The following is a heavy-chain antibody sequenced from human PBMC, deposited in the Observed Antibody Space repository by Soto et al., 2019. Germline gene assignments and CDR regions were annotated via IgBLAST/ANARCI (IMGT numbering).Heavy chain of an antibody. Sequence: ASVKVSCKVSGYTLTELSMHWVRQAPGKGLEWMASFDPEDGERIYAQKFQGRVTMTEDTSTDTAYMELRSLRSEDTAMYYCAKKGHRGKDVWGQGPRFPVSS. CDR1: GYTLTELS. CDR3: AKKGHRGKDV. V-gene: IGHV1-24*01. CDR2: FDPEDGER. J-gene: IGHJ6*02.